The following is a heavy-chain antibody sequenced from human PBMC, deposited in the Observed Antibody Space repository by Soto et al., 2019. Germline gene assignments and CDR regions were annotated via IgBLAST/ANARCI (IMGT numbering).Heavy chain of an antibody. CDR3: ARLAPGDSSGYYDYYYYGMDV. CDR2: IYYSGST. D-gene: IGHD3-22*01. V-gene: IGHV4-59*08. J-gene: IGHJ6*02. Sequence: LSLTCTVSGGSISSYYWSWIRQPPGKGLEWIGYIYYSGSTNYNPSLKSRVTTSVDTSKNQFSLKLSSVTAADTAVYYCARLAPGDSSGYYDYYYYGMDVWGQGTTVTVSS. CDR1: GGSISSYY.